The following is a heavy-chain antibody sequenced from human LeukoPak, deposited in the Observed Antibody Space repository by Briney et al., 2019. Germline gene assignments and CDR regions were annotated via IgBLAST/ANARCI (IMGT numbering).Heavy chain of an antibody. CDR2: ISAYNGNT. CDR1: GYTFTSYG. CDR3: ARAFWCSTTSCHGGFDP. D-gene: IGHD2-2*01. Sequence: GASVKVSCKASGYTFTSYGISWVRQAPGQGLEWMGWISAYNGNTNYAQKLQGRVTMTTDTSTSTAYMELRSLRSDDTAVYYCARAFWCSTTSCHGGFDPWGQGTLVTVSS. J-gene: IGHJ5*02. V-gene: IGHV1-18*01.